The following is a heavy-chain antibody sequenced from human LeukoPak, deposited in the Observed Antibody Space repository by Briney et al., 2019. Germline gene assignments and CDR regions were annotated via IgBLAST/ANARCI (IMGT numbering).Heavy chain of an antibody. V-gene: IGHV4-39*01. Sequence: SETLSLTCTDSGGSISSTSYYWGWIRQPPGKGLEWIGSIYYSGSTYYNPSLRSRITISVDTSKNQFSLKLSSVTAADTAVYYCARRVVRGVFDIWGQGTMVTVSS. CDR1: GGSISSTSYY. CDR2: IYYSGST. J-gene: IGHJ3*02. CDR3: ARRVVRGVFDI. D-gene: IGHD3-10*01.